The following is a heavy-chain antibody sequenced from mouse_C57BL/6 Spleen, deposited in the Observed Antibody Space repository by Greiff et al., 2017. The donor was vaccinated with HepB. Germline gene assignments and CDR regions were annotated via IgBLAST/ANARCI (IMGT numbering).Heavy chain of an antibody. D-gene: IGHD6-1*01. CDR2: IDPETGGT. J-gene: IGHJ3*01. CDR1: GYTFTDYE. Sequence: LVESGAELVRPGASVTLSCKASGYTFTDYEMHWVKQTPVHGLEWIGAIDPETGGTAYNQKFKGKAILTADKSSSTAYMELRSLTSEDSAVYYCTRNWAGFAYWGQGTLVTVSA. V-gene: IGHV1-15*01. CDR3: TRNWAGFAY.